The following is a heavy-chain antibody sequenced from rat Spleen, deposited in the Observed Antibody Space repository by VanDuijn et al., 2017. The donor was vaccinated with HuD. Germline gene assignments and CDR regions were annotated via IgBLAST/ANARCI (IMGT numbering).Heavy chain of an antibody. CDR3: ARRGYNNQWYFDF. V-gene: IGHV5-22*01. J-gene: IGHJ2*01. CDR2: ISYEGSST. D-gene: IGHD1-10*01. CDR1: GFTFSSYV. Sequence: EVQLVESGGGLVQPGSSLKVSCVASGFTFSSYVMHWFRQAPENGIEWLAYISYEGSSTYYGDSVKGRFTISRDNAKSTLYLQMNSLRSEDTATYYCARRGYNNQWYFDFWGQGVMVTVST.